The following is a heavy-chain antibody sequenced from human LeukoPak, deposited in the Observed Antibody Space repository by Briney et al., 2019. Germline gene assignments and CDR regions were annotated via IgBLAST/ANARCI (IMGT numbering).Heavy chain of an antibody. CDR2: IYYSGTT. Sequence: SQTLSLTCTVSGGSISSSPYYWGWIRQPPGKGLEWIGSIYYSGTTHYSPSLESRVTISVDTSKNQFSLKVASVTAADTAIYYCAKGAGGFSYYNWFDPWGQGTLVTVSS. J-gene: IGHJ5*02. V-gene: IGHV4-39*07. D-gene: IGHD5-18*01. CDR3: AKGAGGFSYYNWFDP. CDR1: GGSISSSPYY.